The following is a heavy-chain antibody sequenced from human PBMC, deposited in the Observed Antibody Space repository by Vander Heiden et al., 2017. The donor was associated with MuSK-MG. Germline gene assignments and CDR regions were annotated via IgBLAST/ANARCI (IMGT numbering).Heavy chain of an antibody. V-gene: IGHV1-69*06. Sequence: QVQLVQSGAEVKKPGSSVKVSCKASGGTFSSYAIRWVRQAPGQGLEWMGGIIPIFGTANYAQKFQGRVTITADKSTSTAYMELSSLRSEDTAVYYCASRVGYCSSTSCYVGNYYYYYGMDVWGQGTTVTVSS. J-gene: IGHJ6*02. CDR2: IIPIFGTA. CDR1: GGTFSSYA. CDR3: ASRVGYCSSTSCYVGNYYYYYGMDV. D-gene: IGHD2-2*01.